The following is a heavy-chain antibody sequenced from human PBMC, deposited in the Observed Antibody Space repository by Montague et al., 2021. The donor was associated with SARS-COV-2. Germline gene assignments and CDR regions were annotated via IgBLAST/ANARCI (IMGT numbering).Heavy chain of an antibody. CDR1: GGSLSGYY. Sequence: SETLSLTCAVYGGSLSGYYWSWICQPPGEGLEWIAEISHSGSTSYNPSLKSRVIISVDTSKNQFSLKLSSGTAADTAVYYCARGAYWLLCVPGCSGMDDWGQGTTVTVSS. V-gene: IGHV4-34*01. CDR3: ARGAYWLLCVPGCSGMDD. J-gene: IGHJ6*02. D-gene: IGHD2-2*01. CDR2: ISHSGST.